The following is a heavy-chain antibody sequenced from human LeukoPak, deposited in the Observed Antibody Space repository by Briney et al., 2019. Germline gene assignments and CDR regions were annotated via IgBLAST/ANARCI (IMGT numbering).Heavy chain of an antibody. Sequence: PGGSLRLSCEAASFTFSDYGMSWVRQAPGKGRGCVASISGSCADTYYADSVKGPFTISSDTSKTTLYLQMNSLRAEDTAVYYCPKIPSYGDPPDWGQGPLVTVSS. CDR1: SFTFSDYG. CDR3: PKIPSYGDPPD. CDR2: ISGSCADT. J-gene: IGHJ4*02. D-gene: IGHD4-17*01. V-gene: IGHV3-23*01.